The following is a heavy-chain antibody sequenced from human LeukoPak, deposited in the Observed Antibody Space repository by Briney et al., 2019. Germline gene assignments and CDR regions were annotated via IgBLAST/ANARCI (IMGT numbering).Heavy chain of an antibody. CDR1: GFTFSSYG. Sequence: GGSLRPSCAASGFTFSSYGMHWVRQAPGKGLEWVAFIRYDGSNKYYADSVKGRFTISRDNSKNTLYLQMNSLRAEDTAVYYCAKGGWRELLLRAFDIWGQGTMVTVSS. V-gene: IGHV3-30*02. J-gene: IGHJ3*02. CDR3: AKGGWRELLLRAFDI. D-gene: IGHD1-26*01. CDR2: IRYDGSNK.